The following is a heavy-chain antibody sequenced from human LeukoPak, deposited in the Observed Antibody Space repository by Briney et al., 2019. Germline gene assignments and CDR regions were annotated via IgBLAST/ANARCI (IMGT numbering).Heavy chain of an antibody. CDR2: INPNSGGT. D-gene: IGHD6-13*01. Sequence: GASVKVSCKASGYTFTGYYMHWVRQAPGQGLEWIGWINPNSGGTNYAQKFQGRVTMTRDTSISTAYMELSRLRSDDTAVYYCARDRRESSRWYFFFDYWGQGTLVTVSS. CDR3: ARDRRESSRWYFFFDY. V-gene: IGHV1-2*02. CDR1: GYTFTGYY. J-gene: IGHJ4*02.